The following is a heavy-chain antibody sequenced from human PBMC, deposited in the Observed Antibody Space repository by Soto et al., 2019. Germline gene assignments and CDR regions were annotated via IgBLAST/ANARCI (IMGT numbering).Heavy chain of an antibody. J-gene: IGHJ3*02. D-gene: IGHD2-21*02. CDR1: GGSISSSSYY. V-gene: IGHV4-39*01. CDR3: ARSRLDDFDI. CDR2: IYYSGST. Sequence: SETLSLTCTVSGGSISSSSYYWGWIRQPPGKGLEWIGSIYYSGSTYYTPSLKSRVTISVDTSKNQFSLKLSSVTAADTAVYYCARSRLDDFDIWGQGTMVTVSS.